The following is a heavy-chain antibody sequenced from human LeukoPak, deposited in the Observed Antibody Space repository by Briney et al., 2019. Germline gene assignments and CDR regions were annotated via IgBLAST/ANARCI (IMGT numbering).Heavy chain of an antibody. J-gene: IGHJ4*02. CDR3: AVVWIQLWSAFDY. CDR2: ISYDGSNK. D-gene: IGHD5-18*01. V-gene: IGHV3-30*03. Sequence: GGSLRLSCAASGFTFSSYGMHWVRQAPGKGLEWVAVISYDGSNKYYADSEKGRFTISRDNSKNTLYLQMNSLRAEDTAVYYCAVVWIQLWSAFDYWGQGTLVTVSS. CDR1: GFTFSSYG.